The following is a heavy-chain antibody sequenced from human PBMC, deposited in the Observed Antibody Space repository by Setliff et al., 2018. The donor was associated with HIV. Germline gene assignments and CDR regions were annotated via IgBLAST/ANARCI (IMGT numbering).Heavy chain of an antibody. CDR3: ARRLAARRGFIDY. D-gene: IGHD6-6*01. V-gene: IGHV4-4*08. Sequence: PSETLSLTCAVSGDSIGTYSWHWLRQPPGKGLEWIGYIYNSASTSYNPSLKSRVTISVDTSKNQFSLKLSSVTAADTAVYYCARRLAARRGFIDYWGQGTLVTDSS. CDR2: IYNSAST. CDR1: GDSIGTYS. J-gene: IGHJ4*02.